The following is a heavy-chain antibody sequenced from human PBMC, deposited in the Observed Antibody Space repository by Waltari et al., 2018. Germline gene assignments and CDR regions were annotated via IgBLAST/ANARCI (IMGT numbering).Heavy chain of an antibody. Sequence: QVQLQESGPGLVKPSGTLSVTCAVPGDSISGSFVWSWVRQTPGKGLEWLGQSQGSGRINYNPALESRVTVSRDTSNNQFSRKLTSATAADTAVYFCARDRGRGLYLDSWGQGILVTVSP. J-gene: IGHJ4*02. D-gene: IGHD5-12*01. CDR3: ARDRGRGLYLDS. CDR1: GDSISGSFV. CDR2: SQGSGRI. V-gene: IGHV4-4*02.